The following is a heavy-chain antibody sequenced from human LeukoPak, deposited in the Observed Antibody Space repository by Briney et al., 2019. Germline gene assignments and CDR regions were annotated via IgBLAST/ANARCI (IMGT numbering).Heavy chain of an antibody. CDR3: ARVPTVTTDYYYYMDV. V-gene: IGHV1-69*13. Sequence: SVKVSCKASGGTFSSYAISWVRRAPGQGLEWMGGIIPIFGTANYAQKFQGRVTITADESTSTAYMELSSLRSEDTAVYYCARVPTVTTDYYYYMDVWGKGTRSPSP. D-gene: IGHD4-11*01. J-gene: IGHJ6*03. CDR1: GGTFSSYA. CDR2: IIPIFGTA.